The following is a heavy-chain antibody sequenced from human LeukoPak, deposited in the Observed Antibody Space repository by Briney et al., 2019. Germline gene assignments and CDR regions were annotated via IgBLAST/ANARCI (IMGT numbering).Heavy chain of an antibody. Sequence: SQTLSLTCTVSGGSISSYYWSWIRQPPGKGLEWIGYIYYSGNTNYNPSLKSRVTMSVDTSKNQFSLKLSSVTAADTAVYYCARDIVGVTRAFGYWGQGTLATVSS. CDR2: IYYSGNT. J-gene: IGHJ4*02. D-gene: IGHD1-26*01. CDR3: ARDIVGVTRAFGY. CDR1: GGSISSYY. V-gene: IGHV4-59*01.